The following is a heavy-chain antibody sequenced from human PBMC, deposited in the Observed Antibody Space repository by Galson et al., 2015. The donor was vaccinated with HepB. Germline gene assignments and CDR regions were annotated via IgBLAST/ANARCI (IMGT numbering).Heavy chain of an antibody. J-gene: IGHJ4*02. V-gene: IGHV3-23*01. CDR3: ATAAGYSYGQLDY. CDR1: GFTFSGYA. Sequence: SLRLSCAASGFTFSGYAMSWVRQAPGKGLEWVSVISTSGGRTYYADSVKGRFTISRDNSKNTLYLRMSSLRAEDTALYYCATAAGYSYGQLDYWGQGTLVSVSS. D-gene: IGHD5-18*01. CDR2: ISTSGGRT.